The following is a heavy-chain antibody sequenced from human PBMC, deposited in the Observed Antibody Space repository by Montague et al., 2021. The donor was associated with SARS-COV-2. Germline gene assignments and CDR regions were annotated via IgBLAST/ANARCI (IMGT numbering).Heavy chain of an antibody. CDR1: GGSMNTDSYY. CDR3: ARAGYSTGFGWFDP. CDR2: IYYSGTI. D-gene: IGHD6-19*01. J-gene: IGHJ5*02. V-gene: IGHV4-39*01. Sequence: SETLSLTCTVSGGSMNTDSYYWGWIRQPPGRGPEWIATIYYSGTIYYNPSLQSRATISADMSTNQFHLKLTSVTAADTAVYYCARAGYSTGFGWFDPWGQGTLVTVSS.